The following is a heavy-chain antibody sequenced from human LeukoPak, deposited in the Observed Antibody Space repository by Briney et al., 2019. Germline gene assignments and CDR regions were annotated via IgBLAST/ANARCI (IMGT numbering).Heavy chain of an antibody. CDR1: GFTFSSYW. Sequence: GGSLRLSCAASGFTFSSYWMSWVRQAPGKGLEWVANIKQDGSEKYYVDSVKGRFTISRDNAKNSLYLQMNSLRAEDTAVYYCASYGSGSYYSSFDHWGQGTLVTVSS. CDR2: IKQDGSEK. CDR3: ASYGSGSYYSSFDH. D-gene: IGHD3-10*01. J-gene: IGHJ4*02. V-gene: IGHV3-7*03.